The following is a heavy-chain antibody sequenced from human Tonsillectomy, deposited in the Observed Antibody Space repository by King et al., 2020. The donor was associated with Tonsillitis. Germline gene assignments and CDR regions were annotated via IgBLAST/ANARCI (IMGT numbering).Heavy chain of an antibody. CDR2: ISYDGSNR. CDR1: GFTFSNYA. V-gene: IGHV3-30*01. J-gene: IGHJ5*02. Sequence: VQLVESGGGVVQPGRYLRLSCAASGFTFSNYAMHWVRQAPGKGLEWVAVISYDGSNRYFAAAVKGRFTISRDISKNTLYLKMNSLSAEDTAVYYCARGDLVSYTSVQNNLCDPWGKGTLVTVSS. CDR3: ARGDLVSYTSVQNNLCDP. D-gene: IGHD3-16*01.